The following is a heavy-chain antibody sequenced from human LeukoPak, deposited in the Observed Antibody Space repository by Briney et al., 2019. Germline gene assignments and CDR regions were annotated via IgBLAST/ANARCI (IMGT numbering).Heavy chain of an antibody. V-gene: IGHV3-23*01. CDR2: ISGSGGGT. CDR1: GITLSNYG. CDR3: AKRGVVIRVVLVGFHKEAYYFDS. D-gene: IGHD3-10*01. Sequence: PGGSLRLSCAVSGITLSNYGMSWVRQAPGKGLEWVAGISGSGGGTNYADSVKGRFTLSRDNPKNTLYLQMNSLRAEDTAVYFCAKRGVVIRVVLVGFHKEAYYFDSWGQGALVTVSS. J-gene: IGHJ4*02.